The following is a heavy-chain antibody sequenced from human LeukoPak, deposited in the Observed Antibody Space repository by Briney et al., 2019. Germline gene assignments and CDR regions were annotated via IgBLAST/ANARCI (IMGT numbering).Heavy chain of an antibody. V-gene: IGHV4-59*01. CDR2: IYYSGST. CDR1: GGSISSYY. Sequence: PSETLSLTCTVSGGSISSYYWSWIRQPPGKGLEWIGYIYYSGSTNYNPSLKSRVTISVDTSKNQFSLKLSSVTAAGTAVYYCARSVDYGDYVPVDYWGQGTLVTVSS. D-gene: IGHD4-17*01. J-gene: IGHJ4*02. CDR3: ARSVDYGDYVPVDY.